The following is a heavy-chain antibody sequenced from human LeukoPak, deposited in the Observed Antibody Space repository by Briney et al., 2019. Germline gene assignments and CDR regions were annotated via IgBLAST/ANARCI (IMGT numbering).Heavy chain of an antibody. J-gene: IGHJ6*03. Sequence: GGSLRLSCAASGFTFSTYTMIWVRQAPGKGLEWVSSISTSSSDIYYGDSVKGRFTISRDNAKNSVFLQMNSLRAADTAVYYCARAGYSSSLFGYYFYMDVWGKGTTVTVSS. CDR3: ARAGYSSSLFGYYFYMDV. V-gene: IGHV3-21*01. D-gene: IGHD6-13*01. CDR2: ISTSSSDI. CDR1: GFTFSTYT.